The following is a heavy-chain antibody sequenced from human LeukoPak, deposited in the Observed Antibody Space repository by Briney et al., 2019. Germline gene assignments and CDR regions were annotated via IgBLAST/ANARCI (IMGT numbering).Heavy chain of an antibody. Sequence: SETLSLTCAVYGGSFSGYYRSWIRQPPGKGLEWIGEINHSGSTNYNPSLKSRVTISVDTSKNQFSLKLSSVTAADTAVYYCARERRRELRFLEWLPDYFDYWGQGTLVTVSS. V-gene: IGHV4-34*01. J-gene: IGHJ4*02. CDR2: INHSGST. D-gene: IGHD3-3*01. CDR3: ARERRRELRFLEWLPDYFDY. CDR1: GGSFSGYY.